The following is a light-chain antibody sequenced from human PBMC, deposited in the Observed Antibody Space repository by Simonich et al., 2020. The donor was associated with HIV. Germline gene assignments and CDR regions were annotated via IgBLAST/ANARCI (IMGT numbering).Light chain of an antibody. CDR2: WAS. Sequence: DIVMTQSPDSLAVSLGERATIDCKSSQSVLYSSNNKNYLAWYQQKPGQPPKLLIYWASARQSGVSNRFSGSGSGTDFTLTISSLQPDDFATYYCQQYNSHSLTFGGGTKVEIK. V-gene: IGKV4-1*01. J-gene: IGKJ4*01. CDR3: QQYNSHSLT. CDR1: QSVLYSSNNKNY.